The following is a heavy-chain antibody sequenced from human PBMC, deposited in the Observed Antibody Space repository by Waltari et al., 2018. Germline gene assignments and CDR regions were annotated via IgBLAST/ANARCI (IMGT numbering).Heavy chain of an antibody. Sequence: SLTCSVSGASITNSNSYWSWIRQPPGKGLEWIGSIYYRGSTYSSPSLKSRVTISLDTSKNQLSLKVSSVTVADTAIYFCARNMESPYNAPYYFYYMDVWGKGTTVTVSS. V-gene: IGHV4-39*01. J-gene: IGHJ6*03. CDR1: GASITNSNSY. D-gene: IGHD3-10*01. CDR2: IYYRGST. CDR3: ARNMESPYNAPYYFYYMDV.